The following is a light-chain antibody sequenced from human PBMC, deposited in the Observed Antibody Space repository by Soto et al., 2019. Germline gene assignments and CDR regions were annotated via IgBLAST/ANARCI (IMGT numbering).Light chain of an antibody. CDR2: GAS. CDR1: QSVSSSY. V-gene: IGKV3-20*01. J-gene: IGKJ4*01. Sequence: EMVLTQSPGTLSLSPGERATLSCTASQSVSSSYLAWYQQKPGQAPRLLIYGASSRATGIPDRFSGSGSGTDFTLTISRLEPEDFAAYYCQQYGSSPSLTFGGGTKVEIK. CDR3: QQYGSSPSLT.